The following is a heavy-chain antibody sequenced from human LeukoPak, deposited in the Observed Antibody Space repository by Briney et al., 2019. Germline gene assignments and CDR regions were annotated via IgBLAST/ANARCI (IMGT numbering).Heavy chain of an antibody. CDR1: GGSISSSTYC. D-gene: IGHD4-17*01. CDR3: ARATTVTTFDY. CDR2: VCYTGST. J-gene: IGHJ4*02. Sequence: SETLSLTCTVSGGSISSSTYCWGWIRQPPGKGLEWIGSVCYTGSTYYNPSLKSRVTISVDRSKNQFSLKLSSVTAADTAVYYCARATTVTTFDYWGQGTLVTVSS. V-gene: IGHV4-39*07.